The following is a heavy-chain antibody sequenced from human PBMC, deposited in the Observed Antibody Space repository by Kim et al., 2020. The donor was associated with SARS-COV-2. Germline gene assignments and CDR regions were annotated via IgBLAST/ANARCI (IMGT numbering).Heavy chain of an antibody. V-gene: IGHV3-30*01. J-gene: IGHJ4*02. Sequence: DSVKGRFTISRDNSKNTLYLQMNSLRAEDTAVYYCASDVNIVVVTAPPDYWGQGTLVTVSS. D-gene: IGHD2-21*02. CDR3: ASDVNIVVVTAPPDY.